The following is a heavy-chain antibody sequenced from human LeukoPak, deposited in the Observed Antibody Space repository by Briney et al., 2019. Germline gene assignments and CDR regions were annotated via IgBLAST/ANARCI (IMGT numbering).Heavy chain of an antibody. CDR1: GGSISSSNW. J-gene: IGHJ4*02. V-gene: IGHV4-4*02. D-gene: IGHD1-26*01. CDR3: ARRPRNSGTDDGPSGLDY. Sequence: SETLSLTCAVSGGSISSSNWWCWVRQPPGKGLEWIGEIYHSGSTNYNPSLKSRVTISVDKSKNQFSLKLNSATAADTAVYYCARRPRNSGTDDGPSGLDYWGQGTLVTVSS. CDR2: IYHSGST.